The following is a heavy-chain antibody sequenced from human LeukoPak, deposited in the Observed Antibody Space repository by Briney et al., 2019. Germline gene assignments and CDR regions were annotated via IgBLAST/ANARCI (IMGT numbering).Heavy chain of an antibody. Sequence: ASVKVSCKASGYTFNGYYMHWVRQAPGQGLEWMGWINPNSGGTNYAQKFQGRVTMTRDTSISTAYMELSRLRSDDTAVYYCARAMVRGVIAGADYWGQGTLVTVSS. V-gene: IGHV1-2*02. CDR3: ARAMVRGVIAGADY. CDR1: GYTFNGYY. J-gene: IGHJ4*02. D-gene: IGHD3-10*01. CDR2: INPNSGGT.